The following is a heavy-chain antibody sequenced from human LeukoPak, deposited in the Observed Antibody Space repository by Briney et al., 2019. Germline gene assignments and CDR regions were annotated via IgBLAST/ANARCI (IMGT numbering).Heavy chain of an antibody. CDR3: AKIYYDSSGYPQGGWFDAFDI. V-gene: IGHV3-21*04. J-gene: IGHJ3*02. CDR1: GFTFSSYS. CDR2: ISSSSSYI. D-gene: IGHD3-22*01. Sequence: NPGGSLRLSCAASGFTFSSYSMNWVRQAPGKGLEWVSSISSSSSYIYYADSVKGRFTISRDNSKNTQYLQMNSLRAEDTAVYYCAKIYYDSSGYPQGGWFDAFDIWGQGTMVTVSS.